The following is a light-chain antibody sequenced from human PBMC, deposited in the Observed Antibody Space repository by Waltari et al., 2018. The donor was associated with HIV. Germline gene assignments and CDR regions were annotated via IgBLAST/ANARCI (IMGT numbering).Light chain of an antibody. V-gene: IGLV2-14*01. CDR1: SFDIYGYNF. CDR2: EVS. J-gene: IGLJ3*02. Sequence: QSALTQPASVSGSPGQSITISCTGTSFDIYGYNFVSWFQHHPAKAPKVIIYEVSNRPSGVSDRFSGSKSGNTASLTISGLQPEDEAEYFCISYISSSSPVFGGGTKLTVL. CDR3: ISYISSSSPV.